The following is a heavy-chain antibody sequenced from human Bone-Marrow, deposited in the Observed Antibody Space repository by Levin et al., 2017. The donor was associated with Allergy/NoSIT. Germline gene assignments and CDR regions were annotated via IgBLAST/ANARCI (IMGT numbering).Heavy chain of an antibody. CDR2: IWYDGSND. Sequence: PGGSLRLSCAASGFIFSSYGMHWVRQAPGKGLEWVAVIWYDGSNDYYVDSVKGRFTISRDNSKNTLFLQMNSLRAEDTAVYYCARDQGHVDWLSPDYYYYGMDVWGQGTTVTVSS. CDR1: GFIFSSYG. V-gene: IGHV3-33*01. J-gene: IGHJ6*02. CDR3: ARDQGHVDWLSPDYYYYGMDV. D-gene: IGHD3-9*01.